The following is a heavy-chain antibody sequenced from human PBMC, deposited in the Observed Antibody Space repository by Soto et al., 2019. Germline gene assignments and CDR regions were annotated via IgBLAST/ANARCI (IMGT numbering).Heavy chain of an antibody. D-gene: IGHD3-16*01. V-gene: IGHV1-2*02. CDR2: INPNSGAT. CDR1: GYTFTGYF. CDR3: ARGGGTFLAPLP. Sequence: ASVKVSCKASGYTFTGYFIHWVRQAPRQGLEWVGYINPNSGATKYAPRFQGRVTMTSDTSIRTAYMDLSNLRSDDTAVYYCARGGGTFLAPLPWGPGTLVTVSS. J-gene: IGHJ5*02.